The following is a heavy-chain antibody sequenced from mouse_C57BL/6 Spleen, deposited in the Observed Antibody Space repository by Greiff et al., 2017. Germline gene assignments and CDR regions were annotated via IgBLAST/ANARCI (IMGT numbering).Heavy chain of an antibody. CDR1: GYTFTSYW. V-gene: IGHV1-55*01. CDR2: IYPGSGST. J-gene: IGHJ4*01. CDR3: ARGSTHYGSSSYAMDY. D-gene: IGHD1-1*01. Sequence: QVQLQQPGAELVKPGASVKMSCKASGYTFTSYWITWVKQRPGQGLEWIGDIYPGSGSTTYNEKFKSKATLTVDTSSSTAYMQLSSLTSEDSAVYDCARGSTHYGSSSYAMDYWGQGTSVTVSS.